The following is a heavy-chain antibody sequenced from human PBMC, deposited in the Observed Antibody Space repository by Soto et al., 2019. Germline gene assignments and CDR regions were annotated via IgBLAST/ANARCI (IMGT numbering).Heavy chain of an antibody. V-gene: IGHV4-38-2*02. CDR1: EYDISGGYS. CDR3: ARDHQTTVGRVTRHNLFAP. CDR2: IYHFGST. J-gene: IGHJ5*02. Sequence: SQTLSLTYAVSEYDISGGYSCGWIRKPPGKGLEWIGSIYHFGSTHYNPSLKSRITISVDTSKNQCSLKLSSVTAADTAIYYCARDHQTTVGRVTRHNLFAPWVQGTLVTGSS. D-gene: IGHD4-17*01.